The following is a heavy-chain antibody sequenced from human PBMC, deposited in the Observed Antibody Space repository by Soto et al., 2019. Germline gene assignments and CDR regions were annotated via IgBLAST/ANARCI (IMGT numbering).Heavy chain of an antibody. J-gene: IGHJ4*02. CDR1: GFTFSSYG. CDR3: AREARLRGYSYGSTPDY. Sequence: GGSLKLSCAASGFTFSSYGMHWGRQAPGKGLEWVAVIWYDGSNKYYADSVKGRFTISRDNSKNTLYLQMNSLRAEDTAVYYCAREARLRGYSYGSTPDYWGQGTLVTVSS. V-gene: IGHV3-33*01. D-gene: IGHD5-18*01. CDR2: IWYDGSNK.